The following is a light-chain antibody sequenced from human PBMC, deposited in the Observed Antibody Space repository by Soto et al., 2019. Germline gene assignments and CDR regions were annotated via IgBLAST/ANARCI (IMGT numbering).Light chain of an antibody. CDR2: AAS. J-gene: IGKJ4*01. CDR1: QGISSY. V-gene: IGKV1-9*01. Sequence: DIQMTQSPSFLSASVGDRVTITCRASQGISSYLAWYQQKPGKAPKLLIYAASTLQSGFPSRFSGSGSGTEFTLTISSLQPEDFATYYCQQLNSYPFTFGEGTKVEIK. CDR3: QQLNSYPFT.